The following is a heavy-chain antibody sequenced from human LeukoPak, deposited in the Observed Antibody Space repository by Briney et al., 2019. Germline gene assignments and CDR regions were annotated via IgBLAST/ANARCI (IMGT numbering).Heavy chain of an antibody. J-gene: IGHJ3*02. D-gene: IGHD3-16*01. V-gene: IGHV3-64*01. CDR3: AREILSHYVWGSYRPTGVDAFDI. CDR1: GFTFSSYA. CDR2: ISSNGGST. Sequence: PGGSLRLSCAASGFTFSSYAMHWVRQAPGKGLEYVSAISSNGGSTYYANSVKGRFTISRDNSKNKLYLQMGSLRAEDMAVYYCAREILSHYVWGSYRPTGVDAFDIWGQGTMVTVSS.